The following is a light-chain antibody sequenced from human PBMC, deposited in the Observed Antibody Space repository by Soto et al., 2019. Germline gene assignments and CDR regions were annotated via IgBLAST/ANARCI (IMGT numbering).Light chain of an antibody. Sequence: DIQMTQSPSTLSASVGDRVTITCRASQSISSWLAWYQQKPGKAPKLLIYKASSLESGDPSRFSGSGSGKEFTLTISNLQPDDFGTYYYQQYNSYPVTFGQGTKLEIK. CDR3: QQYNSYPVT. CDR1: QSISSW. V-gene: IGKV1-5*03. CDR2: KAS. J-gene: IGKJ2*01.